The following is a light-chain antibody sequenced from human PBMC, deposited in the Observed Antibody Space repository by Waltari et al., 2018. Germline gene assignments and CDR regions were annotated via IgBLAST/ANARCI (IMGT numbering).Light chain of an antibody. V-gene: IGLV1-44*01. CDR2: TNS. Sequence: QSVLTQPPSASGTPGQRVTIHCSGSFSSIGSNAVNWYQQLPGTAPTLLIYTNSQRPSVVPDRFSGSKSGTSASLVINGLQSEDEADYYCAAWDDSLNGWVFGGGTKLTVL. J-gene: IGLJ3*02. CDR3: AAWDDSLNGWV. CDR1: FSSIGSNA.